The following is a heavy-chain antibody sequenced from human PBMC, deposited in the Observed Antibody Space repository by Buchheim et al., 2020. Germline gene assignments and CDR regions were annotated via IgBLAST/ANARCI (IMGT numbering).Heavy chain of an antibody. CDR2: MNPNSGNT. CDR3: ARDGRDCSSTSCLLIPPPYYYYYGMDV. D-gene: IGHD2-2*01. V-gene: IGHV1-8*01. Sequence: QVQLVQSGTEVKKPGASVKVSCKASGYTFTSYDINWVRQATGQGLEWMGWMNPNSGNTGYAQKFQGRVTMTRNTSISTAYMELSSLRSDDTAVYYCARDGRDCSSTSCLLIPPPYYYYYGMDVWGQGTT. J-gene: IGHJ6*02. CDR1: GYTFTSYD.